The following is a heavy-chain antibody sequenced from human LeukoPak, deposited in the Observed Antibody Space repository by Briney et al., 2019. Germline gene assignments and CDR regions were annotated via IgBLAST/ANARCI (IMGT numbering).Heavy chain of an antibody. CDR1: GGSFSGYY. J-gene: IGHJ5*02. D-gene: IGHD3-3*01. Sequence: SDTLSLTCAVYGGSFSGYYWSSIRQPPGKGLGWIGEINHSGITNYNPSLNNRLTISVDTSKNQFSLKLVSVTAAARRVYYCARGRMGGGIPIFGVVINGWFDPWGEGTLVTVSS. CDR2: INHSGIT. V-gene: IGHV4-34*01. CDR3: ARGRMGGGIPIFGVVINGWFDP.